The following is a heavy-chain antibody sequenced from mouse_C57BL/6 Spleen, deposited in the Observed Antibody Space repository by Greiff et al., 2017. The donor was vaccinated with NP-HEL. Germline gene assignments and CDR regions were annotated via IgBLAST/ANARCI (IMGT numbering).Heavy chain of an antibody. CDR3: GKNWDGYFDV. CDR2: IDPSDSYT. Sequence: QVQLQQPGAELVKPGASVKLSCKASGYTFTSYWMQWVKQRPGQGLEWIGEIDPSDSYTNYNQKFKGKATLTVDTSSSTAYMQLSSLTSEDSAVYYCGKNWDGYFDVWGTGTTVTVSS. V-gene: IGHV1-50*01. J-gene: IGHJ1*03. D-gene: IGHD4-1*01. CDR1: GYTFTSYW.